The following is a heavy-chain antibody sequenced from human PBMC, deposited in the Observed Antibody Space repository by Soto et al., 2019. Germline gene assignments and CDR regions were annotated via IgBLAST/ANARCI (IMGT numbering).Heavy chain of an antibody. CDR2: ISRDGTNK. CDR3: ARSRSGAVADSFDF. D-gene: IGHD3-10*01. Sequence: QVQVVESGGGVVQPGRSLRLSCAASGFTFRSYAIHWVRQAPGKGLEWVAVISRDGTNKYYVDSVKGRFTISRDKSKDTVYLQMNSLRDEDSAMFYCARSRSGAVADSFDFWGQGTLVTVSS. CDR1: GFTFRSYA. J-gene: IGHJ4*02. V-gene: IGHV3-30*04.